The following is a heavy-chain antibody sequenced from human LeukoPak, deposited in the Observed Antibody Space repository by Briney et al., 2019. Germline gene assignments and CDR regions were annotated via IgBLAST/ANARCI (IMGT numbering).Heavy chain of an antibody. Sequence: GRSLRLSCAASGFTFSNYGMHWVRQAPGKGLEWVSAISGSGGSTYYADSVEGRFTISRDNSKNTLYLQMNSLRAEDTAVYYCAKDLERELLQPWGYWGQGTLVTVSS. CDR1: GFTFSNYG. J-gene: IGHJ4*02. V-gene: IGHV3-23*01. D-gene: IGHD1-26*01. CDR3: AKDLERELLQPWGY. CDR2: ISGSGGST.